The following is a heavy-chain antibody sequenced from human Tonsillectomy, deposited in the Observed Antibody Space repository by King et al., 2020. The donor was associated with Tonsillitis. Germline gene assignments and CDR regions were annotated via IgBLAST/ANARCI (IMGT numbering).Heavy chain of an antibody. J-gene: IGHJ4*02. CDR1: GFTFNNAW. CDR2: IKSKTDGGTT. CDR3: TRGYSGYDYGLDD. Sequence: MQLVQSGGGLVKPGGSLRLSCAASGFTFNNAWMSWVRQAPGKGLEWVGRIKSKTDGGTTDYATPVKGRFTISRDDSKNTLSLQMNSLKTEDTAVYYCTRGYSGYDYGLDDWGQGTLVTVSS. V-gene: IGHV3-15*01. D-gene: IGHD5-12*01.